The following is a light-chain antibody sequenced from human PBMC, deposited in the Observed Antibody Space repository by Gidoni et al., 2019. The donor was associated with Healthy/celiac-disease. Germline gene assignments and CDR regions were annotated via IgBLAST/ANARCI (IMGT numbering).Light chain of an antibody. CDR3: QAWDSSTAWRV. V-gene: IGLV3-1*01. J-gene: IGLJ2*01. CDR2: QDS. CDR1: KLGDKY. Sequence: SYELTQPPSVSGSPGQTASITCSGEKLGDKYACWYQQKPGQSPVLVIYQDSKRPSGIPERFSGSNSGNTATLTISGTQAMDEADYYCQAWDSSTAWRVFGGGTKLTVL.